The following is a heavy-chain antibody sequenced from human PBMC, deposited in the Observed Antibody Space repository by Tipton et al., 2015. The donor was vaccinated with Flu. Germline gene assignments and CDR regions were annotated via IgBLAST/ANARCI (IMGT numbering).Heavy chain of an antibody. CDR3: ARYTSSWDPPRD. D-gene: IGHD6-13*01. CDR2: IYYSGST. J-gene: IGHJ1*01. V-gene: IGHV4-59*08. CDR1: GGSFSSYY. Sequence: TLSLTCTVSGGSFSSYYWSWIRQPPGKRPEWIGHIYYSGSTNYNPALQSRVTISRDTSKNQFSLKLSSVTAADTAVYYCARYTSSWDPPRDWGQGTLVTVSS.